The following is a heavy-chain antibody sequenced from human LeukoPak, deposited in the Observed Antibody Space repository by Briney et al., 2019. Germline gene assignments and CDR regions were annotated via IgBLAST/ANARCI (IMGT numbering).Heavy chain of an antibody. V-gene: IGHV3-53*01. Sequence: QTGGSLRLSCAASGFTVRNNYMSWVRQAPGKGLEWVSVIYSGGSTYYADSVKGRFTISRDNSKNTLYLQMNSLRAEDTAVYYCARALGSGYPNYYYCYMDVWGKGTTVTVSS. CDR2: IYSGGST. CDR3: ARALGSGYPNYYYCYMDV. J-gene: IGHJ6*03. D-gene: IGHD3-22*01. CDR1: GFTVRNNY.